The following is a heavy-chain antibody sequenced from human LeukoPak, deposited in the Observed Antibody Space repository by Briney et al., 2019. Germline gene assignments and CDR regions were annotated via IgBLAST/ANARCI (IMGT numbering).Heavy chain of an antibody. CDR2: IYTSGST. CDR3: ARDRSISGSYYGDFDY. J-gene: IGHJ4*02. Sequence: SETLSLTCTVSGGSISSYYWSWIRQPAGKGLEWIGRIYTSGSTNYNPSLKRRVTISVDKSKNQFSLKLSSVTAADTAVYYCARDRSISGSYYGDFDYWGQGTLVTVSS. V-gene: IGHV4-4*07. CDR1: GGSISSYY. D-gene: IGHD1-26*01.